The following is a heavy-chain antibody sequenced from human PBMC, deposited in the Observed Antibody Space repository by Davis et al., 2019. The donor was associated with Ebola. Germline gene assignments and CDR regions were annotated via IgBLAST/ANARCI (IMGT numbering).Heavy chain of an antibody. CDR1: GGTLSTYA. V-gene: IGHV1-69*13. CDR3: ARAHLGRSGWYDWLDP. J-gene: IGHJ5*02. CDR2: IIPVFGTA. Sequence: SVKVSCKTPGGTLSTYAISWVRQAPGKGLEWMGAIIPVFGTANYAQKFQGRVTITADESTSTVYMDLTSLTSEDSAVYYCARAHLGRSGWYDWLDPWGQGTLVTVSS. D-gene: IGHD6-19*01.